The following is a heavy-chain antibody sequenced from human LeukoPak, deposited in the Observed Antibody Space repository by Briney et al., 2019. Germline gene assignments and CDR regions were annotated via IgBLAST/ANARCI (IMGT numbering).Heavy chain of an antibody. CDR1: GFTFSSYG. D-gene: IGHD6-19*01. Sequence: GGSLRLSCAASGFTFSSYGMHWVRQAPGKGLEWVAFIRYDGSNKYYADSVKGRFTISRDNSKNTLYLQMNSLRSEDTAVYYCAKLTKAPLPYIAVAGTSVDYWGQGTLVTVSS. V-gene: IGHV3-30*02. CDR3: AKLTKAPLPYIAVAGTSVDY. J-gene: IGHJ4*02. CDR2: IRYDGSNK.